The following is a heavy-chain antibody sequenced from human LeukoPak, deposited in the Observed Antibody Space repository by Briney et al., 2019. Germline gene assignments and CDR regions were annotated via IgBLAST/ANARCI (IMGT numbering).Heavy chain of an antibody. CDR2: ISSSGSTI. Sequence: GGSLRLSCAASGFTFSSYEMNWVRQAPGKGLEWVSYISSSGSTIYYADSVKGRFTISRDNAKNSLYLQMNSLRAEDTAVNYCARDSCSGGSCSFDYWGQGTLVTVSS. V-gene: IGHV3-48*03. D-gene: IGHD2-15*01. J-gene: IGHJ4*02. CDR1: GFTFSSYE. CDR3: ARDSCSGGSCSFDY.